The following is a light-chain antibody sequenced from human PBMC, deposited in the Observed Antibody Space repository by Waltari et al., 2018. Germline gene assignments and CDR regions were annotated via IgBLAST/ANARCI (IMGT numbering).Light chain of an antibody. J-gene: IGLJ3*02. V-gene: IGLV4-69*01. Sequence: QLVLTQSPSASASLGASVKLTCTLSSGHSSNVIAWLQQQPEKGPRYLMKVNSDGSHRKGDKIPERFSRSSAGTEHYLTISSLQSGDEADYYCQTGGHGTWVFGGGTKLTVL. CDR2: VNSDGSH. CDR3: QTGGHGTWV. CDR1: SGHSSNV.